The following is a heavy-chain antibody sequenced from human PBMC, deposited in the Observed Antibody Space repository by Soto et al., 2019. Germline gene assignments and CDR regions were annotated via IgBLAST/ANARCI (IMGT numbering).Heavy chain of an antibody. J-gene: IGHJ4*02. D-gene: IGHD3-3*01. CDR2: IYYSGTT. Sequence: QVQLQQSGPGLVKPSETLSLTCAVSGGSFGTYSWNWIRQAPGKGLEWIGKIYYSGTTGYNPSLKRRVTLSIDTSQNKLSLSLSSVTAADTAVYYCARDGFYTDGRGPRNEGFDYWGQGTLVTVSA. V-gene: IGHV4-59*01. CDR3: ARDGFYTDGRGPRNEGFDY. CDR1: GGSFGTYS.